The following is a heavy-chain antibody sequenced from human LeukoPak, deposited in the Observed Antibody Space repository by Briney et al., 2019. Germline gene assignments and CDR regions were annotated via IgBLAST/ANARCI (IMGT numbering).Heavy chain of an antibody. J-gene: IGHJ5*02. CDR3: STVGPVWFGELFA. CDR2: INPNSGGT. D-gene: IGHD3-10*01. CDR1: GYTFTGYY. V-gene: IGHV1-2*02. Sequence: ASVKVSCKASGYTFTGYYMHWVRQAPGQGLEWMGWINPNSGGTNYAQKFQGRVTMTGDPSISTAYVELSRLRSDDTVVYYCSTVGPVWFGELFAWGQGTLVTVSS.